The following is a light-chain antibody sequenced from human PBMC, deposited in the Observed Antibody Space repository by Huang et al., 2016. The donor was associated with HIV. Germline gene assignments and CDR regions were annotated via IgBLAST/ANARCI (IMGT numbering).Light chain of an antibody. J-gene: IGKJ4*01. Sequence: EIKMTQSPATLSVSPGGRVTISCRASQNVRNNLAWYQQKSGQAPRLLIYATSTRASGIPARFSGSGSGTEFTLTISGLQSEDFAIYYCQQYDKWPPGLTFGGGTKVEI. V-gene: IGKV3D-15*01. CDR2: ATS. CDR3: QQYDKWPPGLT. CDR1: QNVRNN.